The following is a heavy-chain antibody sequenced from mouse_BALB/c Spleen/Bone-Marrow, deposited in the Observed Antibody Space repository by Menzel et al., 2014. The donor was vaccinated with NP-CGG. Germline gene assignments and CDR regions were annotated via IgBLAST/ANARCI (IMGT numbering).Heavy chain of an antibody. CDR3: TRWGWSFDY. D-gene: IGHD2-3*01. J-gene: IGHJ2*01. V-gene: IGHV1-9*01. Sequence: QVQLQQSGAELMKPGASVKISCKATGYTFNSYWIEWVKQRPGHGLEWIGEILPGSGSSNYNEKFKGKATITADTSSNTAYMQLSSLTSEDSAVYYCTRWGWSFDYWGQGTTLTVSS. CDR1: GYTFNSYW. CDR2: ILPGSGSS.